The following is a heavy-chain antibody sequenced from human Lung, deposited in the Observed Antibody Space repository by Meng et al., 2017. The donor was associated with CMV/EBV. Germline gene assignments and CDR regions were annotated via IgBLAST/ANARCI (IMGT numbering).Heavy chain of an antibody. D-gene: IGHD6-19*01. V-gene: IGHV1-2*06. J-gene: IGHJ4*01. CDR2: VNPVSDDT. CDR1: GYTFSGFY. CDR3: AKSSDNGWSS. Sequence: VQLVQSGAEVKRPGASVKISRQASGYTFSGFYMNWARQAPGHGLEWLGRVNPVSDDTHYAQKFVGRLTVTRGATINTAFMELTSLRPDDTAVYYCAKSSDNGWSSWGPGTLVTVSS.